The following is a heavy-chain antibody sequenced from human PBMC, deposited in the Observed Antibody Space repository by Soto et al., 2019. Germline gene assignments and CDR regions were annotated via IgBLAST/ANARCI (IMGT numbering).Heavy chain of an antibody. J-gene: IGHJ4*02. CDR2: ISWNSGSI. D-gene: IGHD3-16*02. V-gene: IGHV3-9*01. CDR1: GFNFDDYA. CDR3: AKDIWELSYYFDY. Sequence: DVQLVESGGDLVQPGRSLRLSCADSGFNFDDYAMHWVRQAPGKGLEWVSGISWNSGSIGYADSVKGRFTISRDNAKNSLYLQMNSLRAEDTALYYCAKDIWELSYYFDYWGQGTLVTVSS.